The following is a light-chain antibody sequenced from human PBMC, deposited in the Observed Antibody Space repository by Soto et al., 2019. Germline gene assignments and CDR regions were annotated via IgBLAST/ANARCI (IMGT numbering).Light chain of an antibody. CDR1: QSVTTN. Sequence: EIVMTQFPATLSVSPGERATLSCRASQSVTTNLAWYQQKPGQAPRLLIFFASTRATGIPARFSGSGSGTEFTLTISSLQSEDFAFYYCHQYNDWPRTFGQGTRLEI. V-gene: IGKV3-15*01. J-gene: IGKJ2*01. CDR3: HQYNDWPRT. CDR2: FAS.